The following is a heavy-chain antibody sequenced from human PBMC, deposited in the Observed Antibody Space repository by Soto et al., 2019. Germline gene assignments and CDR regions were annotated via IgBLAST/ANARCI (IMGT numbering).Heavy chain of an antibody. J-gene: IGHJ3*02. D-gene: IGHD6-19*01. Sequence: PGGSLRLSCAASGFTFSRYWISWVRQAPGKGLEWVANIKQDGSEKYYVDSVKGRFTISRDNAKNSLYLQMNILRADDTAVYYCARSSGWYFDIWGQGTMVTVSS. CDR3: ARSSGWYFDI. CDR2: IKQDGSEK. CDR1: GFTFSRYW. V-gene: IGHV3-7*02.